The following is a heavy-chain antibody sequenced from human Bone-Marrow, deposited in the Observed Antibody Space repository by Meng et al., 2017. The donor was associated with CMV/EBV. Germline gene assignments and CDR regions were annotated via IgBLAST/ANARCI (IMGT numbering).Heavy chain of an antibody. CDR3: ARDGDYDSHFGMDV. CDR2: INPNSGGT. Sequence: ASVKVSCKASGYTFTGYYMHWVRQAPGQGLEWMGWINPNSGGTNYAQKFQGRVTMTRDTSISTAYMELSRLRSDDTAVYYCARDGDYDSHFGMDVWGQGTTVTVSS. J-gene: IGHJ6*01. CDR1: GYTFTGYY. D-gene: IGHD3-3*01. V-gene: IGHV1-2*02.